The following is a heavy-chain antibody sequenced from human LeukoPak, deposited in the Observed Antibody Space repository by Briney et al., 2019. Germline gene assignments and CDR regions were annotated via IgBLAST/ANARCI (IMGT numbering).Heavy chain of an antibody. CDR1: GFTFSNAW. CDR3: TTGGDILTGYYSFDY. Sequence: GGSLRLSCAASGFTFSNAWMSWVRQAPGNGLEWVGRIKSKTDGETTDYAAPVKGRFTISRDDSKNTLYLQMNSLKTEDTAVYYCTTGGDILTGYYSFDYWGQGTLVTVSS. J-gene: IGHJ4*02. CDR2: IKSKTDGETT. D-gene: IGHD3-9*01. V-gene: IGHV3-15*01.